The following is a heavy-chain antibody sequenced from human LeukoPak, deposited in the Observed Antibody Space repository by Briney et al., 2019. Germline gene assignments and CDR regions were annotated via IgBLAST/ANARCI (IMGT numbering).Heavy chain of an antibody. CDR3: ARDQGDPYYYYGMDA. CDR1: GLTVSSNY. Sequence: GGSLRLSCAASGLTVSSNYMSWVRQAPGKGLEWVSVIYSGGSTYYADSVKGRFTISRDNSKNTLYLQMNSLRAEDTAVYYCARDQGDPYYYYGMDAWGQGTTVTVSS. V-gene: IGHV3-66*02. CDR2: IYSGGST. J-gene: IGHJ6*02.